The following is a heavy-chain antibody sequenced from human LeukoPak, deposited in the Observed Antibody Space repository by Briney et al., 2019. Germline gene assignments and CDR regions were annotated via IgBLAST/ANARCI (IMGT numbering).Heavy chain of an antibody. CDR1: GYTFTSYD. J-gene: IGHJ6*02. D-gene: IGHD3-3*01. CDR3: ARGMRVYPYDFWSGYYKSLYYYYGMDV. Sequence: GASVKVSCKASGYTFTSYDINWVRQAPGQGLEWIGWMNPNSGNTGYAQKFQGRVTMTRNTSISTAYMELSSLRSEDTAVYYCARGMRVYPYDFWSGYYKSLYYYYGMDVWGQGTTVTVSS. CDR2: MNPNSGNT. V-gene: IGHV1-8*01.